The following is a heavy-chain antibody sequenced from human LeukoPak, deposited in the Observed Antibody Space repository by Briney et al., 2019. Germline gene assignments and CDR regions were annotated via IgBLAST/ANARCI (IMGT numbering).Heavy chain of an antibody. CDR1: GGSISSYY. CDR3: ARGSSGYDYVY. J-gene: IGHJ4*02. CDR2: IYYSGST. Sequence: SETLSLTCTVSGGSISSYYWSWIRQPPGRGLEWIGYIYYSGSTNYNPSLKSRVTISVDTSKNQFSLKLSSVTAADTAVYYCARGSSGYDYVYWGQGTLVTVSS. V-gene: IGHV4-59*01. D-gene: IGHD5-12*01.